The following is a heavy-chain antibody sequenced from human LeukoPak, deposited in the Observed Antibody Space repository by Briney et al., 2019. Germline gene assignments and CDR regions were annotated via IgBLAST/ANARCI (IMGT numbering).Heavy chain of an antibody. V-gene: IGHV4-34*01. CDR3: ARSPPRYYDYVWGSYRYDY. CDR2: INHSGST. J-gene: IGHJ4*02. D-gene: IGHD3-16*02. CDR1: GGSFSGYY. Sequence: PSETLSLTCAVYGGSFSGYYWSWIRQPPGKGLEWIVEINHSGSTNYNPSLKSRVTISVDTSKNQFSLKLSSVTAADTAVYYCARSPPRYYDYVWGSYRYDYWGQGTLATVSS.